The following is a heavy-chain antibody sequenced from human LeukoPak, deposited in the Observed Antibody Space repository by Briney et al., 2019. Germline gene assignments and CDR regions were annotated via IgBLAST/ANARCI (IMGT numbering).Heavy chain of an antibody. CDR3: ARSSGYSSGWYRYDP. Sequence: GASVKVSCKASGYTFTGYYMHWVRQAPGQGLEWMGWINPNSGGTNYAQKFQGRVTMTRDTSISTAYMELSRLRSDDTAVYYCARSSGYSSGWYRYDPWGQGTLVTVSS. D-gene: IGHD6-19*01. J-gene: IGHJ5*02. V-gene: IGHV1-2*02. CDR1: GYTFTGYY. CDR2: INPNSGGT.